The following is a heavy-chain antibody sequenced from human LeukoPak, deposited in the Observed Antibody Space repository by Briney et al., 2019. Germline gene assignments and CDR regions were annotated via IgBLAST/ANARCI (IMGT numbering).Heavy chain of an antibody. CDR3: AKGTAYDSSGLFDY. J-gene: IGHJ4*02. D-gene: IGHD3-22*01. CDR2: ISWNSGSV. V-gene: IGHV3-9*01. CDR1: GFTFDDYA. Sequence: PGGSLRLSCAASGFTFDDYAMHWVRQAPGKGLEWVSGISWNSGSVDYADSVNSVKGRFTISRDNAKNSLYLQMNSLRAEDTALYYCAKGTAYDSSGLFDYWGQGTLVTVSS.